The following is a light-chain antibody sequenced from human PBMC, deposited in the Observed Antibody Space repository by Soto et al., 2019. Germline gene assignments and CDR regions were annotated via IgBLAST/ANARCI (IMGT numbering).Light chain of an antibody. CDR2: GAS. J-gene: IGKJ3*01. V-gene: IGKV3-15*01. CDR1: QSVSSN. Sequence: EIVMTQSPATLSVSPGERATLSCRASQSVSSNLAWYQQKPGQAPRLLIYGASTRATGIPARFSGSGSGAESTLTISSLQSEDVAVYYCQQYNNWPFTFGPGTKVDIK. CDR3: QQYNNWPFT.